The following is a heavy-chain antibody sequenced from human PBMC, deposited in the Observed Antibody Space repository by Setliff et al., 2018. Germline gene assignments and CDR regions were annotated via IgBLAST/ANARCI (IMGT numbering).Heavy chain of an antibody. CDR1: GGSISSHY. V-gene: IGHV4-59*11. D-gene: IGHD3-10*01. J-gene: IGHJ4*02. Sequence: SETLSLTWTVSGGSISSHYWSWIRQPPGKELEWIGFIFYSGDTKTNPSLKGRVTMSVDRSKNQFSLKLSSVTAADTAVYYCARDRSYYGSGTYTRWFDYWGQGTLVTVSS. CDR2: IFYSGDT. CDR3: ARDRSYYGSGTYTRWFDY.